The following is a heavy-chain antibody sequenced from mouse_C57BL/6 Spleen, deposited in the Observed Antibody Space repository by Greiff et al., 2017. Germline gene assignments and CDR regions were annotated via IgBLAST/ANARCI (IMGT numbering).Heavy chain of an antibody. CDR1: GFTFSSYA. Sequence: EVMLVESGGGLVKPGGSLKLSCAASGFTFSSYAMSWVRQTPEKRLEWVATISDGGSYTYYPDNVKGRFTISRDNAKNNLYLQMSHLKSEDTAMYYCARPGDAYYFDYWGQGTTLTVSS. V-gene: IGHV5-4*03. CDR3: ARPGDAYYFDY. D-gene: IGHD3-3*01. CDR2: ISDGGSYT. J-gene: IGHJ2*01.